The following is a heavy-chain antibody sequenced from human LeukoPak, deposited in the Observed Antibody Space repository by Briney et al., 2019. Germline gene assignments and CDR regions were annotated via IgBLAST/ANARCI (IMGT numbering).Heavy chain of an antibody. Sequence: ASVNISCKAFLATLKIGHAFTWVRPAPGQGLEWMGIINPSGGSTRYAQKFQGRVTMTRDTSTGTIYMELSSLRSEDTAVYFCARDSGTVSDAFDIWGQGTMVTVSS. J-gene: IGHJ3*02. CDR2: INPSGGST. CDR1: LATLKIGHA. V-gene: IGHV1-46*02. CDR3: ARDSGTVSDAFDI. D-gene: IGHD4-11*01.